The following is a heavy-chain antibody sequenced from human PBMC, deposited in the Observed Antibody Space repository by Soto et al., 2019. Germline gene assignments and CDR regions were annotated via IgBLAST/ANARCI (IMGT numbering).Heavy chain of an antibody. J-gene: IGHJ5*02. V-gene: IGHV3-23*01. D-gene: IGHD3-10*01. CDR3: AKGSWVHHGSEGGNWLDP. Sequence: EVQLLESGGGLVQPGGSLRLSCAASGVSFSNYAMNWVRQAPGKGLEWVSGISHSGSSTYYADSVKGRFTIFRDNSKNTLYLQMNSLRAEDTAVYYCAKGSWVHHGSEGGNWLDPWGQGTLVTVSS. CDR2: ISHSGSST. CDR1: GVSFSNYA.